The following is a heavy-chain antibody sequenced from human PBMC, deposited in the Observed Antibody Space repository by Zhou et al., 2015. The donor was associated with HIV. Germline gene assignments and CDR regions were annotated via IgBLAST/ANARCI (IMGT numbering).Heavy chain of an antibody. CDR1: GFTFDDYA. V-gene: IGHV3-9*03. Sequence: EVRLVESGGNLVQPGRSLRLSCAASGFTFDDYAMHWVRQAPGKGLEWVSGISWNSGNIGYADSVKGRFTISRDNAKNSLYLQMNSLRAEDMALYYCTHLVVRGQGTLVTVSS. CDR2: ISWNSGNI. D-gene: IGHD2-15*01. CDR3: THLVV. J-gene: IGHJ4*02.